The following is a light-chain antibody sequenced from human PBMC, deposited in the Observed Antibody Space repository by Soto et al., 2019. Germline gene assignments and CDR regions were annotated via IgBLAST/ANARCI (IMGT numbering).Light chain of an antibody. CDR2: VAS. V-gene: IGKV3-20*01. J-gene: IGKJ1*01. CDR3: QQYGDSRA. Sequence: ESVLTQSPGTLSLSPGEGAALSCRASQTVRGNYLAWYQQKPGQAPRLLIYVASTRATGVPDRFSGSGSGTDFTLTINRLEPDDFAVYFCQQYGDSRAFGQGTKVEIK. CDR1: QTVRGNY.